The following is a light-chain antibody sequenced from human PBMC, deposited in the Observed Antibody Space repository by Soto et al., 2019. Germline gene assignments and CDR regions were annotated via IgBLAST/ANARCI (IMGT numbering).Light chain of an antibody. CDR3: ATWDDSLNGCWV. CDR1: TSNIGNNN. V-gene: IGLV1-44*01. J-gene: IGLJ3*02. CDR2: TND. Sequence: QSVLTQPPSASGTPGQSVTISCSGSTSNIGNNNVKWYQQLPGTAPKLLIHTNDQRPSWVPDRFSGSKSGTSASLAISGLQSEDEADYYCATWDDSLNGCWVFGGGTKLTVL.